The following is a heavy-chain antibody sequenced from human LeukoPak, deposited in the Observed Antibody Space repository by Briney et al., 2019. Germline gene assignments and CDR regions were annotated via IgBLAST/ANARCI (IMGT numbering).Heavy chain of an antibody. CDR3: ARAIYDGFDI. CDR1: GFTFSSYA. V-gene: IGHV3-11*01. J-gene: IGHJ3*02. Sequence: GGSLRLSCAASGFTFSSYAMTWIRQAPGKGLEWVSYISNSGSSTYYADSVKGRVTISRDNAKNSLYLQMNSLRAEDTAVYYCARAIYDGFDIWGQGRMVTVSS. D-gene: IGHD5-24*01. CDR2: ISNSGSST.